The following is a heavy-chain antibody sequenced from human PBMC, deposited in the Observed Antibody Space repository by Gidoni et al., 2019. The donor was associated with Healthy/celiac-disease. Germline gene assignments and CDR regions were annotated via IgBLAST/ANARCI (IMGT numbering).Heavy chain of an antibody. CDR1: GFTFSSYS. Sequence: EVQLVESGGGLVKPGGSVRFSCAASGFTFSSYSMNWFRQAPGKGLEWVSSISSSSSYIYYADSVKGRFTISRDNAKNSLYLQMNSLRAEDTAVYYCARINDLYFDYWGQGTLVTVSS. J-gene: IGHJ4*02. V-gene: IGHV3-21*01. D-gene: IGHD3-3*01. CDR3: ARINDLYFDY. CDR2: ISSSSSYI.